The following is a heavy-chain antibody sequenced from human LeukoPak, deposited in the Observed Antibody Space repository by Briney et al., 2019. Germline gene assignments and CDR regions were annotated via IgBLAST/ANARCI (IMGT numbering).Heavy chain of an antibody. J-gene: IGHJ4*02. V-gene: IGHV3-74*01. D-gene: IGHD3-10*01. CDR3: ARGHTMVRGVMRGY. CDR2: INGDGSST. Sequence: GGSLRLSCAASGFTFSSYWMHWVRQPPGKGLVWVSRINGDGSSTSYADSVKGRFTISRDNAKNMLYLQMNSLRAEDTAVYYCARGHTMVRGVMRGYWGQGTLVTVSS. CDR1: GFTFSSYW.